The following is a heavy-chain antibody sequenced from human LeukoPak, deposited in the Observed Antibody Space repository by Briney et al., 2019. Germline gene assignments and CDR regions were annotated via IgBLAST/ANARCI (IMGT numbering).Heavy chain of an antibody. Sequence: SETLSLTCTVSGGSISSHYWSWIRQAPGKGLEWIGFISYSGYTSYSPSLKSRVAISVDTSKSQFSLRLSSMTAADTAIYYCARGRNDNGGMFFDSWAQGTLVTVSS. CDR1: GGSISSHY. V-gene: IGHV4-59*11. CDR3: ARGRNDNGGMFFDS. J-gene: IGHJ4*02. D-gene: IGHD4-23*01. CDR2: ISYSGYT.